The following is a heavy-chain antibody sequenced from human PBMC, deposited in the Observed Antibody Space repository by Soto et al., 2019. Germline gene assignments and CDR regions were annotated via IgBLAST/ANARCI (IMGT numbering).Heavy chain of an antibody. CDR3: ARGQGAAAGHSNFDY. V-gene: IGHV4-30-2*01. Sequence: SETLSLTCAVSGGTISGTTYSWSWIRQPPGKGLEWIGYIYDSGNTYYNPSLKSQFSISVDRSKNQFSLKLSSVTAADTAVYYCARGQGAAAGHSNFDYWGQGALVTVSS. CDR1: GGTISGTTYS. D-gene: IGHD6-13*01. J-gene: IGHJ4*02. CDR2: IYDSGNT.